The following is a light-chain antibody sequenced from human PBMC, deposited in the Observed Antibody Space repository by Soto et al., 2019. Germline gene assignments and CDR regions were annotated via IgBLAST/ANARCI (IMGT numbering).Light chain of an antibody. V-gene: IGLV4-69*01. Sequence: QPVLTQSPSASASLGASVKLTCTLSSGHSSYAIAWHQQQPEKGPRYLMKLNSDGSHSQGDGIPDRFSGSSSGPARYLTISSLQSEDEADYYCQTWGTGSRYVFGTGTKLTVL. CDR3: QTWGTGSRYV. J-gene: IGLJ1*01. CDR2: LNSDGSH. CDR1: SGHSSYA.